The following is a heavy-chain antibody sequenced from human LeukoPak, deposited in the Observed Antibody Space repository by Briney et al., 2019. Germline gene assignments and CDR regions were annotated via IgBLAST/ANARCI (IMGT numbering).Heavy chain of an antibody. CDR3: ARLAKCDGNCYSFDF. D-gene: IGHD2-21*02. J-gene: IGHJ4*02. Sequence: SETLSLTCAVSGDSISDHPWSWIRQPPAKGLDYIGFIDYNGNTNYNPSLKSRATISLDTSKNQFSLNLNSVTAADTAFYYCARLAKCDGNCYSFDFWGQGMLVAVSS. CDR2: IDYNGNT. CDR1: GDSISDHP. V-gene: IGHV4-59*11.